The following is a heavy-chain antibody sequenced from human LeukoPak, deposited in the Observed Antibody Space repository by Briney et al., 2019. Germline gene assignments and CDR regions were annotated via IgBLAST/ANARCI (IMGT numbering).Heavy chain of an antibody. CDR2: IRDDETNT. V-gene: IGHV3-30*02. CDR1: GFTFSTYG. D-gene: IGHD6-19*01. J-gene: IGHJ5*02. Sequence: GGSLRLSCAASGFTFSTYGMHWVRQAPGKGLEWVAFIRDDETNTYYAGSVKGRFTISRDNSKNTLYLQMHSLRAEDTAVYYCAKDLPYSSSFNWFDTWGQGTLVTVSS. CDR3: AKDLPYSSSFNWFDT.